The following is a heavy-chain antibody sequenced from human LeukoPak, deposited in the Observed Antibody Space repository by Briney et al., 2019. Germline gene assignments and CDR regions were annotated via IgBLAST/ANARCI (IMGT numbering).Heavy chain of an antibody. J-gene: IGHJ3*02. CDR1: GFTFSRYW. CDR2: IKDGGRQK. D-gene: IGHD4-17*01. Sequence: GGSLRLSCVASGFTFSRYWMTWVRQAPGKGLEWVANIKDGGRQKYYVDSVKGRFTISKDNAKNSLYLQMNSLRAEDMALYYCAKGEMTTVSLGAFDIWGQGTMVTVSS. CDR3: AKGEMTTVSLGAFDI. V-gene: IGHV3-7*03.